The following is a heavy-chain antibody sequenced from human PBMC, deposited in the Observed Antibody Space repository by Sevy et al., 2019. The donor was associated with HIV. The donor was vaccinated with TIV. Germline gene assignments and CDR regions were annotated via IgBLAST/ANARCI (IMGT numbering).Heavy chain of an antibody. CDR2: ISPTSSYI. D-gene: IGHD2-21*01. J-gene: IGHJ5*02. CDR3: PKPDSNRVCYSS. CDR1: GFTFSIYT. V-gene: IGHV3-21*01. Sequence: GGSLRLSCAASGFTFSIYTLNWVRQAPGKGLEWVSSISPTSSYIYYADSVQGRFSISRDNAKNSLFLQMNSLRADDTAIYYCPKPDSNRVCYSSWGQGTLVSVSS.